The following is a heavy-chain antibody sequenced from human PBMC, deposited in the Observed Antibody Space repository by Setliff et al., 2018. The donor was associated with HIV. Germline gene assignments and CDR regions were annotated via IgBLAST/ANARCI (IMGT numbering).Heavy chain of an antibody. CDR2: IYYSGST. CDR1: GGSISSSNYY. V-gene: IGHV4-39*01. D-gene: IGHD2-2*01. Sequence: PSETLSLTCAVSGGSISSSNYYWGWIRQPPGKGLEWIGTIYYSGSTYYNPSLKSRVTISTGTSNNQFSLTLSSVTAADTAVYYCARQEGYCSSTSCYAGSFMGYYYMDVWGKGTTVTVSS. CDR3: ARQEGYCSSTSCYAGSFMGYYYMDV. J-gene: IGHJ6*03.